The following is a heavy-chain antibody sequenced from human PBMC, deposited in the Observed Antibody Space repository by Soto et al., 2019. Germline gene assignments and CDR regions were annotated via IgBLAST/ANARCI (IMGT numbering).Heavy chain of an antibody. CDR2: INHSGST. CDR3: ARGPRRVGSSSWYFSGWFDP. V-gene: IGHV4-34*01. Sequence: QVQLQQWGAGLLKPSETLSLTCAVYGGSFSGYYWSWIRQPPGKGLEWIGEINHSGSTNYNPSLKSRVTISLDTSKNQFSLKLSSVTAADTAVYYCARGPRRVGSSSWYFSGWFDPWGQGTLVTVSS. J-gene: IGHJ5*02. D-gene: IGHD6-13*01. CDR1: GGSFSGYY.